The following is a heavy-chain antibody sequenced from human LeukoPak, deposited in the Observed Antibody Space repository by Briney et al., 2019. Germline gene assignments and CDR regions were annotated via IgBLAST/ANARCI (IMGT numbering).Heavy chain of an antibody. CDR3: ARDGPQSQWLVYYYYYGMDV. CDR1: GYTFTSYG. V-gene: IGHV1-18*01. Sequence: ASVKVSCKASGYTFTSYGISWVRQAPGQGPEWMGWISAYNGNTNYAQKLQGRVTMTTDTSTSTAYMELRSLRSDDTAVYYCARDGPQSQWLVYYYYYGMDVWGQGTTVTVSS. J-gene: IGHJ6*02. CDR2: ISAYNGNT. D-gene: IGHD6-19*01.